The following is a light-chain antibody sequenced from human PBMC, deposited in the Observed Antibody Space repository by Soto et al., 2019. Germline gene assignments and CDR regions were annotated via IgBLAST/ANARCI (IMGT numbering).Light chain of an antibody. CDR2: DVI. V-gene: IGLV2-14*01. Sequence: QSALTQPASVSGSPGQSITISCTGTSSDIGGYNYVSWYQQHPGKAPKLMIYDVIIRPSGVSSRFSGSKSGNTASLTISGLQTEDEADYYCSSYTSGSIYVFGTGTQLTVL. CDR1: SSDIGGYNY. J-gene: IGLJ1*01. CDR3: SSYTSGSIYV.